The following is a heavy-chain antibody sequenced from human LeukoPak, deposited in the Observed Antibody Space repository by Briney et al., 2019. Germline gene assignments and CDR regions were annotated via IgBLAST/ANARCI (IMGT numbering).Heavy chain of an antibody. CDR2: ISWNSGSI. D-gene: IGHD3-22*01. Sequence: GRSLRLSCAASGFTFDDYAMHWVRQAPGKGLEWVSGISWNSGSIGYADSVKGRFTISRDNAKNSLYLQMNSLRAEDTALYYCAKDIGYYDSSGYYWGQGTLVTVSS. CDR1: GFTFDDYA. V-gene: IGHV3-9*01. J-gene: IGHJ4*02. CDR3: AKDIGYYDSSGYY.